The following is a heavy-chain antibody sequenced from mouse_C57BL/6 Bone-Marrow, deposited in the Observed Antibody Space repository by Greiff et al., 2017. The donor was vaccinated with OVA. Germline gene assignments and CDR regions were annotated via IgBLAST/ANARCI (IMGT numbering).Heavy chain of an antibody. CDR3: TRDPFYYDYSYWYFDV. Sequence: QVQLQQSGAELVRPGASVTLSCKASGYTFTDYEMHWVKQTPVLGLEWIGAIDPETGGTAYNQKFKGKAILTADKSSSTAYMELRSLTSEDSAVYYCTRDPFYYDYSYWYFDVWGTGTTVTVSS. V-gene: IGHV1-15*01. CDR1: GYTFTDYE. D-gene: IGHD2-4*01. J-gene: IGHJ1*03. CDR2: IDPETGGT.